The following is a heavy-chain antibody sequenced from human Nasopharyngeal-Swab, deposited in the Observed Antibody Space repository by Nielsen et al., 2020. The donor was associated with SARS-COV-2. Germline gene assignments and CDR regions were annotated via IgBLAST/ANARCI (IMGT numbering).Heavy chain of an antibody. D-gene: IGHD6-13*01. Sequence: GESLKISCAASGLTVSSNYMSWVRQAPGKGLEWVSVIYSGGSTYYADSVKGRFTISRDNSKNTLYLQMNSLRAEDTAVYYCARHSYSSSWGYYYYGMDVWGQGTTVTVSS. V-gene: IGHV3-53*01. CDR3: ARHSYSSSWGYYYYGMDV. CDR2: IYSGGST. CDR1: GLTVSSNY. J-gene: IGHJ6*02.